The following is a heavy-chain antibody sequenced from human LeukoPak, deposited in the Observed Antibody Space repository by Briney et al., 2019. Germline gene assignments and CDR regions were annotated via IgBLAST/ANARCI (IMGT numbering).Heavy chain of an antibody. Sequence: SGPTQVNPTQTLTLTCTFSGFSLRSAGVGVGWIRQPPGKALEWLALIYWDNNKLYNPSLKSRLTITKDTSKNQVVLTMTNMDPVDTATYYCSHYGDYRFLYYFDHWGQGTLVTVSS. CDR1: GFSLRSAGVG. CDR3: SHYGDYRFLYYFDH. D-gene: IGHD4-17*01. CDR2: IYWDNNK. J-gene: IGHJ4*02. V-gene: IGHV2-5*02.